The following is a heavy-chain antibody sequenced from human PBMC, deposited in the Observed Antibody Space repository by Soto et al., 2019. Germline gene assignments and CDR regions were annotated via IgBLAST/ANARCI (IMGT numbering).Heavy chain of an antibody. CDR1: GFTFTNFW. J-gene: IGHJ4*02. CDR2: IDTSGTST. V-gene: IGHV3-74*01. CDR3: ARDSWYFDV. Sequence: GGPLILSGGASGFTFTNFWMHWVRQVPGKGLVWVSRIDTSGTSTSYADSVKGRFTISRDNAKSTVTLQMNSLRAEDTGVYYCARDSWYFDVWSQGSLVTVSS. D-gene: IGHD6-13*01.